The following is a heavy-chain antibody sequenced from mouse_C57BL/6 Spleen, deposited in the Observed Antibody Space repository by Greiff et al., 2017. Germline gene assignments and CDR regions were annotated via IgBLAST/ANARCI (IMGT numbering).Heavy chain of an antibody. V-gene: IGHV1-81*01. Sequence: QVQLQQSGAELARPGASVKLSCKASGYTFTSYGISWVKQSTGQGLEWIGEIYPRSGNTYYNEKFKGKATLTADKSSSTAYMELRSLTSEDSAVYYCARGNITTVVENYFDYWGQGTTLTVSS. CDR1: GYTFTSYG. CDR3: ARGNITTVVENYFDY. D-gene: IGHD1-1*01. J-gene: IGHJ2*01. CDR2: IYPRSGNT.